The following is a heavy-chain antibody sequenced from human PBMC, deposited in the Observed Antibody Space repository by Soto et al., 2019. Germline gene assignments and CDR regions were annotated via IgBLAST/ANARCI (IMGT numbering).Heavy chain of an antibody. Sequence: SETLSLTCAVYGGSFSGYYWSWIRQPPGKGLEWIGEINHSGSTNYNPSLKSRVTISVDTSKNQFSLKVSSVTAADTAVYYCARALIQLWPHYYYGMDVWGQGTTVTVSS. CDR1: GGSFSGYY. D-gene: IGHD5-18*01. J-gene: IGHJ6*02. CDR2: INHSGST. V-gene: IGHV4-34*01. CDR3: ARALIQLWPHYYYGMDV.